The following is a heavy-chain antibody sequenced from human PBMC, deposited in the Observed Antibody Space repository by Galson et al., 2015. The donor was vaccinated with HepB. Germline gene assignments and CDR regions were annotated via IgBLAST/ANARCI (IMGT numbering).Heavy chain of an antibody. CDR1: GFSLSNARMG. V-gene: IGHV2-26*01. CDR2: IFSHDEK. D-gene: IGHD3-3*02. J-gene: IGHJ3*02. CDR3: ARTLGLRDAFDI. Sequence: PALVKPTQTLTLTCTVSGFSLSNARMGVSWIRQPPGKALEWLAHIFSHDEKSYSTSLKSRLTISKDTSKSQVVLTMTNMDPVDTATYYCARTLGLRDAFDIWGQGTMVTVSS.